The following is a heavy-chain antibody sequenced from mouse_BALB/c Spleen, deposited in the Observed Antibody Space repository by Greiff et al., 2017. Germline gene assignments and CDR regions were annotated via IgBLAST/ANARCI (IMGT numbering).Heavy chain of an antibody. V-gene: IGHV1-69*02. Sequence: QVHVKQPGAELVKPGASVKLSCKASGYTFTSYWMHWVKQRPGQGLEWIGEIDPSDSYTNYNQKFKGKATLTVDKSSSTAYMQLSSLTSEDSAVYYCARFGEGNAMDYWGQGTSVTVSS. CDR3: ARFGEGNAMDY. CDR2: IDPSDSYT. J-gene: IGHJ4*01. CDR1: GYTFTSYW. D-gene: IGHD2-13*01.